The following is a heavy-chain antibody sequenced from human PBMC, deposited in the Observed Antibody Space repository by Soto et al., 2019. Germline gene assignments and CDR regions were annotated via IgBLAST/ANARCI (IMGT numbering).Heavy chain of an antibody. D-gene: IGHD2-21*02. Sequence: QVQLQQWGAGLLKPSETLSLTCAVYGGSFSGYYWSWIRQPPGKGLEWIGEINHSGSTNYNPSLKRRDTISLDTSKNQFSLKLSSVTAADTAVYYCAVEDDCGGDCYGSYWGQGTLVTVSS. CDR3: AVEDDCGGDCYGSY. V-gene: IGHV4-34*01. CDR1: GGSFSGYY. CDR2: INHSGST. J-gene: IGHJ4*02.